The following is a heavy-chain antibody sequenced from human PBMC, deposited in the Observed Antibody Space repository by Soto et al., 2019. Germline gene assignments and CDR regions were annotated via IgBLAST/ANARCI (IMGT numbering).Heavy chain of an antibody. Sequence: EVQLVESGGTLVKPGGSLRISCAASGFALSDDWMSWVRQAPGRGLEWVGRISTSEYGDITHYSAPVKDRFNVPRDDSKNTLFLQMDSLNPEDTGMYYFTTRRAGGQGTRVTVSS. CDR1: GFALSDDW. J-gene: IGHJ4*02. CDR2: ISTSEYGDIT. CDR3: TTRRA. V-gene: IGHV3-15*02.